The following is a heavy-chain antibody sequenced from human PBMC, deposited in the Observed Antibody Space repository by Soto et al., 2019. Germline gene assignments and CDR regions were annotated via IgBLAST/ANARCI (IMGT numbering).Heavy chain of an antibody. CDR3: AREPYYDFWSGYWPD. Sequence: GGSLRLSCAASGFTFSDYYMSWIRQAPGKGLEWVSYISSSGSTIYYADSVKGRFTISRDNAKDSLYLQMNSLRAEDTAVYYCAREPYYDFWSGYWPDWGQGTLVTVSS. D-gene: IGHD3-3*01. CDR2: ISSSGSTI. J-gene: IGHJ4*02. V-gene: IGHV3-11*01. CDR1: GFTFSDYY.